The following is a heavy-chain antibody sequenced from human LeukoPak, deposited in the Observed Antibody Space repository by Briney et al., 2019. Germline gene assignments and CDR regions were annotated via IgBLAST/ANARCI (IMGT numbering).Heavy chain of an antibody. Sequence: PGGSLRLSCAASGFTFSSYWMSWVRQAPGKGLEWVANIKQDGSEKYYVDSVKGRFTISRDNAKNSLYLQMNSLRAEDTAVYYCARDLPWMHNYAFDIWGQGTMVTVSS. CDR3: ARDLPWMHNYAFDI. CDR2: IKQDGSEK. J-gene: IGHJ3*02. D-gene: IGHD2-2*03. V-gene: IGHV3-7*01. CDR1: GFTFSSYW.